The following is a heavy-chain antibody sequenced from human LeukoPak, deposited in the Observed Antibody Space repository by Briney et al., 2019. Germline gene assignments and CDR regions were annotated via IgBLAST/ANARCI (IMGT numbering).Heavy chain of an antibody. J-gene: IGHJ4*01. V-gene: IGHV1-18*01. CDR3: ARGPLAYSGISGGDY. CDR1: GYTFTSYG. CDR2: ISAYNGNT. D-gene: IGHD1-26*01. Sequence: ASVKVSCKASGYTFTSYGISWVRQAPGQGLEWMGWISAYNGNTNYAQKLQGRVTMTTDTSTSTAYMELRSLRSDDTPVYYCARGPLAYSGISGGDYWGHGTLVTVSS.